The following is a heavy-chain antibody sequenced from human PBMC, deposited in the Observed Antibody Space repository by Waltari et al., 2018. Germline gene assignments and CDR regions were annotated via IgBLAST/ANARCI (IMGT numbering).Heavy chain of an antibody. CDR1: GLTFSGSA. CDR3: TTPGFRWGFDP. D-gene: IGHD6-13*01. V-gene: IGHV3-73*01. J-gene: IGHJ5*02. CDR2: IRSKANSYAT. Sequence: EVQLVESGGGLVQPGGSLKLSCAASGLTFSGSAIHWVRQASGKGVEWVGRIRSKANSYATAYAASVKGRFTISRDDSKNTAYLQMNSLKTEDTAVYYCTTPGFRWGFDPWGQGTLVTVSS.